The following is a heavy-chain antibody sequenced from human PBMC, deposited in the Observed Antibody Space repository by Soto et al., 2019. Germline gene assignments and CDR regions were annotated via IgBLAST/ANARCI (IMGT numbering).Heavy chain of an antibody. J-gene: IGHJ4*02. CDR1: GGTFSSYT. V-gene: IGHV1-69*08. Sequence: QVQLVQSGAEVKKPGSSVKVSCKASGGTFSSYTISWVRQAPGQGLEWMGRIIPILGIANYAQKFQGRVTITADKSTSTAYMELSSLRSDDTVVYYCAREEYYYGSGAFFDYWGQGTLVTVSS. CDR2: IIPILGIA. CDR3: AREEYYYGSGAFFDY. D-gene: IGHD3-10*01.